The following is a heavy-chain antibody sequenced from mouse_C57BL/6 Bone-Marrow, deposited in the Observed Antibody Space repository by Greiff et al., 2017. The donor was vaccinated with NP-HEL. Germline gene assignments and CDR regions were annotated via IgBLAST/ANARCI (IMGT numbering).Heavy chain of an antibody. J-gene: IGHJ3*01. D-gene: IGHD2-3*01. V-gene: IGHV2-2*01. CDR2: IWSGGST. CDR3: ARNSGGYYPRFAY. Sequence: VQLQQSGPGLVQPSQSLSITCTVSGFSLTSYGVHWVRQSPGKGLEWLGVIWSGGSTDYNAAFISRLSISKDNSKSQVFFKMNSLQADDTAIYYCARNSGGYYPRFAYWGQGTLVTVSA. CDR1: GFSLTSYG.